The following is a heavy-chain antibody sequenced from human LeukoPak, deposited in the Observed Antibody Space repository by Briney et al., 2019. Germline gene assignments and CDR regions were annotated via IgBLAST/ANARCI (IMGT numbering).Heavy chain of an antibody. Sequence: ASVKVSCKASGYTFTGYYMHLVRQAPGQGLEWMGWINPNSGGTNYAQKFQGRVTMTRDTSISTAYMELSRPRSDDTAVYYCARDLTAMVRGVIPWFDPWGQGTLVTVSS. V-gene: IGHV1-2*02. CDR2: INPNSGGT. CDR3: ARDLTAMVRGVIPWFDP. D-gene: IGHD3-10*01. J-gene: IGHJ5*02. CDR1: GYTFTGYY.